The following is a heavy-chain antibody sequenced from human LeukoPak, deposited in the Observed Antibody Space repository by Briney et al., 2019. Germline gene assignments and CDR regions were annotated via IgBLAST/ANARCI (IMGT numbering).Heavy chain of an antibody. J-gene: IGHJ4*02. D-gene: IGHD3-16*01. V-gene: IGHV4-59*01. Sequence: SETLSLTCTVSDDSISDYYRGWIRQPPGKGLEWIGYFHNSGTSTYNPSLKSRVTISADTSKNQFSLKLNPLTTADTAVYYCTRGAGWLIDYWGQGILVTVSS. CDR2: FHNSGTS. CDR1: DDSISDYY. CDR3: TRGAGWLIDY.